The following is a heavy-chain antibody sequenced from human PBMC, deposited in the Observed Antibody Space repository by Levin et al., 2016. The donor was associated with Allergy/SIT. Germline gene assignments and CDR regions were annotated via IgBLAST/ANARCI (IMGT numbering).Heavy chain of an antibody. CDR2: IYYSGST. D-gene: IGHD1-1*01. J-gene: IGHJ4*02. CDR3: ARGSGTNHELLSFDY. Sequence: WIRQPPGKGLEWIGYIYYSGSTNYNPSLKSRVTISVDTSKNQFSLKLSSVTAADTAVYYCARGSGTNHELLSFDYWGQGTLVTVSS. V-gene: IGHV4-59*01.